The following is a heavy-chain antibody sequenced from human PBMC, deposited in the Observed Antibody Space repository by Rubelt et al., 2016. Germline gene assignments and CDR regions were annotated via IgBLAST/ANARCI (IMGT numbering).Heavy chain of an antibody. V-gene: IGHV1-2*06. Sequence: QVQLVQSGAEVKEPGASVKVSCKTSGYTFTAYYVHWVRQAPGQGLEWMGRITPNTGGTYFAQKFQDRVTMTRDTSISTAYMELRGLRSDDTAVYYCAREAYSGRYPLIDYWGQGTLVTVSS. J-gene: IGHJ4*02. CDR1: GYTFTAYY. CDR3: AREAYSGRYPLIDY. CDR2: ITPNTGGT. D-gene: IGHD1-26*01.